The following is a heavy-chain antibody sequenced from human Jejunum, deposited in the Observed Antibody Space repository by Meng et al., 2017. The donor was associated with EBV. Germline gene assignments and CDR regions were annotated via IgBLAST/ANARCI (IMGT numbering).Heavy chain of an antibody. J-gene: IGHJ4*02. D-gene: IGHD1-26*01. CDR1: SGSISRSKW. CDR2: ISQGGTT. Sequence: QLQLQESGPGLGKPSETLSLTCVVSSGSISRSKWWSWVRQPPGKGLEWIGEISQGGTTYYDPSLESRVTMFVDKVKNQLSLRVSSVTAADTAVYYCASHLTMSGTRGFDYWGPGTLVTVAS. V-gene: IGHV4/OR15-8*01. CDR3: ASHLTMSGTRGFDY.